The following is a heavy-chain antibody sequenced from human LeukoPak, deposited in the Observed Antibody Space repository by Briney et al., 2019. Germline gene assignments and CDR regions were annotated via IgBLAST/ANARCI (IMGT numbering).Heavy chain of an antibody. J-gene: IGHJ5*02. CDR3: ARGLPRYCSGGSCYSNWFDP. CDR2: INHSGST. Sequence: PSQTLSLTCAVYGGSFSGYYWSWIRQPPGNGLEWIGEINHSGSTNYNPSLKSRVTISVDTSKNQFSLKLSSVTAADTAVYYCARGLPRYCSGGSCYSNWFDPWGQGTLGTVS. CDR1: GGSFSGYY. D-gene: IGHD2-15*01. V-gene: IGHV4-34*01.